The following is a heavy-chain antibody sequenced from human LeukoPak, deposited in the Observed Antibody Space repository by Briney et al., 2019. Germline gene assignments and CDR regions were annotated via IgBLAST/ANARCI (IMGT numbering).Heavy chain of an antibody. CDR2: ISGSGGRT. D-gene: IGHD2-2*01. J-gene: IGHJ4*02. CDR1: GFTFSSYA. Sequence: PGGSLRLSCAASGFTFSSYAMSWVRQAPGKGLEWVSAISGSGGRTYYADSVKGRFTISRDNSKNTLYLQMNSLRAEDTAVYYCANLGHIVVVPAADIDYWGQGTLVTVSS. V-gene: IGHV3-23*01. CDR3: ANLGHIVVVPAADIDY.